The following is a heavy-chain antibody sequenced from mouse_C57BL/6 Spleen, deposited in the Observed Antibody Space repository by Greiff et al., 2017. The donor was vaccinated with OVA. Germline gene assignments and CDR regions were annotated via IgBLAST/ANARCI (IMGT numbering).Heavy chain of an antibody. D-gene: IGHD2-5*01. J-gene: IGHJ4*01. V-gene: IGHV1-26*01. CDR2: INPYNGGT. Sequence: EVQLQQSGPELVKPGASVKISCKASGYTFNDYYMNWVKQSHGKSLEWIGDINPYNGGTSYNQKFKGKATLTVDKSSSTAYMELRSLATEDSAVYYCARTRSNYPNAMDYWGQGTSVTVSS. CDR3: ARTRSNYPNAMDY. CDR1: GYTFNDYY.